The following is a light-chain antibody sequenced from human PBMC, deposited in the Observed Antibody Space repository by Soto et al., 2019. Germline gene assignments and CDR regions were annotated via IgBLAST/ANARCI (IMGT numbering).Light chain of an antibody. CDR3: QQDNSYWT. CDR2: KAS. J-gene: IGKJ1*01. V-gene: IGKV1-5*03. Sequence: DIQMTQSPSTLSASVGDRVTITCRASQSISSWLDWYHQKPGKASKLLIYKASSLESGVTSRFSGRGSGTEFTLTISSLQTDDFATYYCQQDNSYWTFGQGTKVEIK. CDR1: QSISSW.